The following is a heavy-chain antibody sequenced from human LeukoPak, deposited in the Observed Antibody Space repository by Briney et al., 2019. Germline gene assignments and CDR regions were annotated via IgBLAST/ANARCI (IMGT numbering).Heavy chain of an antibody. Sequence: GASVKVSCKASGYTFTSYGISWVRQAPGQVLEWMGCISAYNGNTHYAQKVQGRVTMTTDTSTSTAYMELRSLTSDDTAVYYCARYYYASSGYGYWGQGTLVTVSS. CDR1: GYTFTSYG. D-gene: IGHD3-22*01. V-gene: IGHV1-18*01. CDR3: ARYYYASSGYGY. CDR2: ISAYNGNT. J-gene: IGHJ4*02.